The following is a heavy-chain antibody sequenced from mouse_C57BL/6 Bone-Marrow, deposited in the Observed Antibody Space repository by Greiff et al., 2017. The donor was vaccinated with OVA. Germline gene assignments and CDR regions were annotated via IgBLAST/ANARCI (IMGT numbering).Heavy chain of an antibody. CDR1: GYTFTSYW. D-gene: IGHD4-1*01. Sequence: QVQLQQPGAELVKPGASVKMSCKASGYTFTSYWITWVKQRPGQGLEWIGDIYPGSGSTTYNEKFKSKATLTVDTSSSTAYMQLSSLTSEDSAVYYCARWNWDGFPFAYWGQGTLVTVSA. CDR3: ARWNWDGFPFAY. V-gene: IGHV1-55*01. J-gene: IGHJ3*01. CDR2: IYPGSGST.